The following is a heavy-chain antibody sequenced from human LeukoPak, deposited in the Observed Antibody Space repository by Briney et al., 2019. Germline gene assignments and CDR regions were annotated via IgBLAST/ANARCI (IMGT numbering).Heavy chain of an antibody. Sequence: GGSLRLSCAASGFTFTEYSIIWVRQAPGKGLEWISFISDISDRSSTIHYADSVKGRFTISRDNAERSVYLQMNSLRADDTAVYYCARVRGPTLKTCYMDVWGTGTTVTVSS. D-gene: IGHD3-10*01. V-gene: IGHV3-48*04. CDR2: ISDRSSTI. CDR1: GFTFTEYS. J-gene: IGHJ6*03. CDR3: ARVRGPTLKTCYMDV.